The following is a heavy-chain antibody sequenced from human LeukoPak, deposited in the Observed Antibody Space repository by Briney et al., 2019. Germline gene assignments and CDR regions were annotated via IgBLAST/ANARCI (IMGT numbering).Heavy chain of an antibody. CDR3: ARVDCSSTSCYTRYAFDI. Sequence: PSETLSLTCTVSGGSISSYYWSWIRQPPGEGLEWIGYIYYSGSTNYNPSLKSRVTISVDTSKNQFSLKLSSVTAADTAVYYCARVDCSSTSCYTRYAFDIWGQGTMVTVSS. V-gene: IGHV4-59*01. CDR2: IYYSGST. J-gene: IGHJ3*02. D-gene: IGHD2-2*02. CDR1: GGSISSYY.